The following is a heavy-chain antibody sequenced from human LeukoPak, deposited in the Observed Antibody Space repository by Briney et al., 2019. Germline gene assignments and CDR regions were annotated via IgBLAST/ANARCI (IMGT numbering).Heavy chain of an antibody. V-gene: IGHV3-30-3*01. CDR1: RFTVSSNY. J-gene: IGHJ4*02. CDR2: ISYDGSNK. Sequence: PGGSLRLSCAASRFTVSSNYMSWVRQAPGEGLEWVAVISYDGSNKYYADSVKGRFTISRDNSKNTLYLQMNSLRAEDTAVYYCARETGAQQLVLYYFDYWGQGTLVTVSS. D-gene: IGHD6-13*01. CDR3: ARETGAQQLVLYYFDY.